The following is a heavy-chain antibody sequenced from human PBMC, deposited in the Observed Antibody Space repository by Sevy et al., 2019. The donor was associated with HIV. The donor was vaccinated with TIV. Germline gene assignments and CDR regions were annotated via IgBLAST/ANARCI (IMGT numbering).Heavy chain of an antibody. CDR1: GFTFITYS. CDR2: ISSSSSTI. Sequence: GGSLRLSCTASGFTFITYSMNWVRQAPGKGLEWVSYISSSSSTIYYADSVKGRFTISRDNAKNSLYLQMNSLRAEDTAVYYCVSPNPLMGGYYYDFDYWGQGTLVTVSS. J-gene: IGHJ4*02. CDR3: VSPNPLMGGYYYDFDY. D-gene: IGHD3-22*01. V-gene: IGHV3-48*01.